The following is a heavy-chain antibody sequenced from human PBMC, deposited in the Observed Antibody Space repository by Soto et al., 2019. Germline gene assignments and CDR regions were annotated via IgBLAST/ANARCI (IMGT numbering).Heavy chain of an antibody. CDR2: MWSDGSNE. V-gene: IGHV3-33*06. Sequence: QVQLVESGGGVVQPGRSLRLSCAASGFTFSRYGMHWVRQAPGKGLEWVAVMWSDGSNEYNEDSVKGRFTISRDNSKNTLHLQLNSLRAEDTAVYYCAKENGQIDYWGQGTLVTVSS. CDR1: GFTFSRYG. J-gene: IGHJ4*02. CDR3: AKENGQIDY.